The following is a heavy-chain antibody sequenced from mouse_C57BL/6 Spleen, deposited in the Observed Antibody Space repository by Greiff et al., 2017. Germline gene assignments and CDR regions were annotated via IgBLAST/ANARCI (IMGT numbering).Heavy chain of an antibody. J-gene: IGHJ4*01. V-gene: IGHV1-15*01. D-gene: IGHD3-2*02. Sequence: QVHVKQSGAELVRPGASVKLSCKASGYTFTNYEMHWVKQTPVHGLEWIGAINPGTGGTDYNQKFKGKAILTADKSSSTAYMELRSLTSEDSAVYYCARSGRSYAICYWGQGTSVTVSS. CDR2: INPGTGGT. CDR3: ARSGRSYAICY. CDR1: GYTFTNYE.